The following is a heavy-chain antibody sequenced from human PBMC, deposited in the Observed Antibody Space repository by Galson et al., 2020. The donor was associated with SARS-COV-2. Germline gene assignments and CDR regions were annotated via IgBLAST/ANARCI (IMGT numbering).Heavy chain of an antibody. CDR2: ISSSGDTI. J-gene: IGHJ4*02. CDR1: GFIFSDYY. Sequence: GGSLRLSCAASGFIFSDYYMTWIRQAPGKGLEWVSYISSSGDTIYYADSVKGRFTISRDNAKNSLYLQVNSLRAEDTAVYYCAREVRGLYYFDYWGQGTLVTVSS. CDR3: AREVRGLYYFDY. V-gene: IGHV3-11*01. D-gene: IGHD3-10*01.